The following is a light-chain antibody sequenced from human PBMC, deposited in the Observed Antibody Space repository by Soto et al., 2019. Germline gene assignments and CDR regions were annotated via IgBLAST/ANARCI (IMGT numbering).Light chain of an antibody. CDR2: GAS. Sequence: EIVMTQSPATLSVSPGERATLSCRASQSVNINLAWFQQKPGQAPRLLIYGASTRATGIPAKFSGSGSGTDFTLTISRLEPEDFAVYYCQQYSNLPLTFGGGTKVDIK. V-gene: IGKV3D-15*02. CDR3: QQYSNLPLT. CDR1: QSVNIN. J-gene: IGKJ4*01.